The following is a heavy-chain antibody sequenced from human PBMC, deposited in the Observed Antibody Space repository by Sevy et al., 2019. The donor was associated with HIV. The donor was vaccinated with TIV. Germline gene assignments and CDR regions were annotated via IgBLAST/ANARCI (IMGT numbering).Heavy chain of an antibody. J-gene: IGHJ6*04. CDR1: GFTFSSYA. CDR2: ISGSGGST. Sequence: GGSLRLSCAASGFTFSSYAMSWVRQAPGKGLEWVSAISGSGGSTYYADSVKGWFTISRDNSKNTLYLQMNSLRAEDTAVYYWAKDPPSYDFWSGPPTGMDVWGKGTTVTVSS. V-gene: IGHV3-23*01. CDR3: AKDPPSYDFWSGPPTGMDV. D-gene: IGHD3-3*01.